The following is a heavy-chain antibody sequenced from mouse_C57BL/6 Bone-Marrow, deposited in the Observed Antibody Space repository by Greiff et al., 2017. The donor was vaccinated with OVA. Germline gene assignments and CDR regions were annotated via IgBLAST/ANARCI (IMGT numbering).Heavy chain of an antibody. D-gene: IGHD1-1*01. J-gene: IGHJ2*01. CDR3: RVERFDY. CDR1: GFTFSYYG. Sequence: EVMLVESGGGLVKPGGSLKLSCAASGFTFSYYGMHWVRQAPEKGLEWVAYISSGSSTIYYADTVKGRFTISRDNAKNTLFLQMTSLRSEDTAMYYCRVERFDYWGQGTTLTVSS. CDR2: ISSGSSTI. V-gene: IGHV5-17*01.